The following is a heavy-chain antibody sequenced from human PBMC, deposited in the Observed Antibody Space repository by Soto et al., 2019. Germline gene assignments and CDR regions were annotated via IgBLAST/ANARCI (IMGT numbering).Heavy chain of an antibody. CDR2: ISYDGSNK. CDR1: GFTFSSYG. Sequence: PGGSLRLSCAASGFTFSSYGMHWVRQAPGKGLEWVAVISYDGSNKYYADSVKGRFTISRDNSKNTLYLQMNSLRAEDTAVYYCAKPLGAVAMTCGYWGQGTLVTVSS. D-gene: IGHD6-19*01. J-gene: IGHJ4*02. CDR3: AKPLGAVAMTCGY. V-gene: IGHV3-30*18.